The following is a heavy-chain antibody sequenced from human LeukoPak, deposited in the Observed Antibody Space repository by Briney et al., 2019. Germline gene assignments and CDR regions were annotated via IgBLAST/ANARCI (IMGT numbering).Heavy chain of an antibody. D-gene: IGHD3-10*01. CDR2: INPNSGGT. J-gene: IGHJ5*02. V-gene: IGHV1-2*02. CDR3: ARDPTGTRYYYGSGSYYPNWFDP. Sequence: ASVKVSCKASGYTFTGYYMHWVRQAPGQGLEWMGWINPNSGGTNYAQKFQGRVTMTRDTSISTAYMELSRLRSDDTAVYYCARDPTGTRYYYGSGSYYPNWFDPWGQGTLVTVSS. CDR1: GYTFTGYY.